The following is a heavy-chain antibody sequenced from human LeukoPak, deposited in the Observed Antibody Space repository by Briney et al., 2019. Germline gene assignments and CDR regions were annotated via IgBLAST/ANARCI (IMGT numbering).Heavy chain of an antibody. Sequence: ASVKVSCKASGYPFTTYGFIWVRQAPGLGLEWMGWISANNGNTKYGQKFQGRVTMTTDTTTETAYMELSSLRFDDTAIYYCARTVGVRADPWGQGSLVTVSS. D-gene: IGHD3-10*02. CDR3: ARTVGVRADP. V-gene: IGHV1-18*01. CDR1: GYPFTTYG. CDR2: ISANNGNT. J-gene: IGHJ5*02.